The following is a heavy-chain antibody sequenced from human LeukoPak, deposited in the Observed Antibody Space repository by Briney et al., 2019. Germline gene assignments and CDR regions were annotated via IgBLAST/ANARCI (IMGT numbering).Heavy chain of an antibody. CDR3: ARVGGTNYYYYGMDV. V-gene: IGHV4-59*01. CDR1: GGSISSYY. D-gene: IGHD1-1*01. Sequence: SGTLSLTCTVSGGSISSYYWSWIRQPPGKGLEWIGYIYDSGSTNYNPSLKSRATISVDTSKNQFSLKLSSVTAADTAVYYCARVGGTNYYYYGMDVWGQGTTVTVSS. J-gene: IGHJ6*02. CDR2: IYDSGST.